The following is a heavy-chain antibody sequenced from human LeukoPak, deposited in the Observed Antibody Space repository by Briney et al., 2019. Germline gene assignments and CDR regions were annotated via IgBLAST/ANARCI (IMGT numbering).Heavy chain of an antibody. Sequence: ASVKVSCKASGYTFTDYYMHWVRQAPGQGLEWMGWINPNSGGTNYAQKFQGRATMTRDTSISTAYMELSRLRSDDTAVYYCARDLITGTHYYYYMDVWGKGTTVTVSS. J-gene: IGHJ6*03. CDR3: ARDLITGTHYYYYMDV. CDR1: GYTFTDYY. D-gene: IGHD1-20*01. V-gene: IGHV1-2*02. CDR2: INPNSGGT.